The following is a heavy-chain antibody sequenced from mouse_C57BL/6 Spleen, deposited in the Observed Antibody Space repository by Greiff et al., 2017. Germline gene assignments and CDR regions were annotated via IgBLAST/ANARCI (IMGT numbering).Heavy chain of an antibody. V-gene: IGHV1-54*01. Sequence: QVQLKQSGAELVRPGTSVKVSCKASGYAFTNYLIEWVKQRPGQGLEWIGVINPGSGGTNYNEKFKGKATLTADKSSSTAYMQLSSLTSEDSAVYFCARLGGQLRLRGYAMDYWGQGTSVTVSS. J-gene: IGHJ4*01. CDR3: ARLGGQLRLRGYAMDY. CDR1: GYAFTNYL. CDR2: INPGSGGT. D-gene: IGHD3-2*02.